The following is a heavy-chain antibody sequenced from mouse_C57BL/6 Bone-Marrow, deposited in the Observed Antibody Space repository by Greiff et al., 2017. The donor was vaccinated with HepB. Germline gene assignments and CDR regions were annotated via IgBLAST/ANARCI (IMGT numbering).Heavy chain of an antibody. D-gene: IGHD1-1*01. Sequence: QVQLQHPGAELVKPGASVKVSCKASGYTFTSYWMHWVKQRPGQGLEWIGRIHPSDSDTNYNQKFKGKATLTADKSSSTAYMQLSSLTSEDSAVYFCARDYGSLLYYYAMDYWGQGTSVTVSS. J-gene: IGHJ4*01. CDR1: GYTFTSYW. V-gene: IGHV1-74*01. CDR2: IHPSDSDT. CDR3: ARDYGSLLYYYAMDY.